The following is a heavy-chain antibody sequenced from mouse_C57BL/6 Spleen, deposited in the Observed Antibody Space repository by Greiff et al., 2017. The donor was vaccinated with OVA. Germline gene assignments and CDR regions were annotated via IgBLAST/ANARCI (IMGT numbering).Heavy chain of an antibody. V-gene: IGHV5-12*01. Sequence: EVKLVESGGGLVQPGGSLKLSCAASGFTFSDYYMSWVRQTPEKRLEWVAYISNGGGSTYYPDTVKGRFTISRDNAKNTLYLQMSRLKSEDTAMYYCAGRREAMDYWGQGTSVTVSS. CDR3: AGRREAMDY. J-gene: IGHJ4*01. CDR1: GFTFSDYY. CDR2: ISNGGGST.